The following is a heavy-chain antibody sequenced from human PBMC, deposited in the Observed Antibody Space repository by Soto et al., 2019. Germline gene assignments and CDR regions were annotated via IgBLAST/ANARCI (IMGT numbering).Heavy chain of an antibody. D-gene: IGHD3-3*01. CDR1: GFTFSSYA. J-gene: IGHJ6*04. V-gene: IGHV3-23*01. Sequence: GGSLRLSCAASGFTFSSYAMSWVLQAPWKGLEWVSAISGSGGSTYYADSVKGRFTISRDNSKNTLYLQMNSLRAEDTAVYYCAKRKLRFLEWLLSGLDVWGKGTTVTVSS. CDR2: ISGSGGST. CDR3: AKRKLRFLEWLLSGLDV.